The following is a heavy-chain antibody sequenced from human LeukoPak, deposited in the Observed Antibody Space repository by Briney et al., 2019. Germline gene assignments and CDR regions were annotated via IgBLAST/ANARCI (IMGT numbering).Heavy chain of an antibody. CDR3: ARVIRAAPGKGYFDY. J-gene: IGHJ4*02. Sequence: GGSLRLSCATSGFIFSTYALSWVRQAPGKGLEWASSISGSGGSTYHADSVKGRSTISRDSSKNTLYLQMNSLRAEDTAIYYCARVIRAAPGKGYFDYWGQGTLVTVSS. CDR1: GFIFSTYA. V-gene: IGHV3-23*01. CDR2: ISGSGGST. D-gene: IGHD6-13*01.